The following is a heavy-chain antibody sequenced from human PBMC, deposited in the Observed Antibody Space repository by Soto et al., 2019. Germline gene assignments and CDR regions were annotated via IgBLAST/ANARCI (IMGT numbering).Heavy chain of an antibody. CDR2: IDSDGSST. V-gene: IGHV3-74*01. CDR3: ARGRPYVMDV. CDR1: GFTFGSYW. Sequence: PGGSLRLSCAASGFTFGSYWMNWVRQAPGKGLVWVSRIDSDGSSTTYADSVKGRFTTPRDNAKNTLYLQMSSLRVEDTAVYYCARGRPYVMDVWGQGTTVTVSS. J-gene: IGHJ6*02.